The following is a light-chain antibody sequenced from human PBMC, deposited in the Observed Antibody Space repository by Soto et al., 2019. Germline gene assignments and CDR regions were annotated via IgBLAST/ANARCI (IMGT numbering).Light chain of an antibody. CDR1: QSIRTW. J-gene: IGKJ4*01. Sequence: QVTQVPSYLSASVGDSVTTTCRASQSIRTWLAWYQQKPGSAPKLLIYKASTLDSGVPSRFSGNGSGTDFALTINNVQPEDCATYFCQKYDTAPLTFGGGTKVDIK. V-gene: IGKV1-5*03. CDR3: QKYDTAPLT. CDR2: KAS.